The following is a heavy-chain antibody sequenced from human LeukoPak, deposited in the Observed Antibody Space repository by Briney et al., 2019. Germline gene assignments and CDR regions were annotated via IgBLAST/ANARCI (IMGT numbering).Heavy chain of an antibody. J-gene: IGHJ4*01. CDR1: GFTFSSYE. D-gene: IGHD6-19*01. V-gene: IGHV3-48*03. CDR2: ISSSGSTI. CDR3: AIIPGIAVAGSDY. Sequence: PGGSLRLSCAASGFTFSSYEMNWVRQAPGKGLEWASYISSSGSTIYYADSVKGRFTISRDNAKNSLYLQMNSLRAEDTAVYYCAIIPGIAVAGSDYWGHGTLVTVSS.